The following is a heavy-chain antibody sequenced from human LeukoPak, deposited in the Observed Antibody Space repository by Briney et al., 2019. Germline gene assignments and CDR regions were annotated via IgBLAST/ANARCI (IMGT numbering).Heavy chain of an antibody. V-gene: IGHV4-34*01. Sequence: SETLSLTCAVYGGSFSGYYWSWIRQPPGKGLEWIGEINHSGSTNYNPSLKSRVTISVDTSKNQFSLKLSSVTAADTAVYYCARAILYYDSSGYIDYWGQGTLVTVSS. D-gene: IGHD3-22*01. J-gene: IGHJ4*02. CDR3: ARAILYYDSSGYIDY. CDR1: GGSFSGYY. CDR2: INHSGST.